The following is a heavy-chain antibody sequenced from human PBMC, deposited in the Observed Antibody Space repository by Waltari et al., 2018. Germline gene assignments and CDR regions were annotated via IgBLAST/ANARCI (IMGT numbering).Heavy chain of an antibody. CDR2: MSPKSGFT. CDR1: GYTFTDYH. J-gene: IGHJ4*02. D-gene: IGHD3-22*01. V-gene: IGHV1-2*02. CDR3: TRGNDFDTSAYYFRQ. Sequence: QVQLVQSGAEVAEPGASVKVSCKASGYTFTDYHINWVRQAPGQGLEWVGWMSPKSGFTDFGQTFRGRVTLTHDASIDTAYMELRSLTSDDTATYYCTRGNDFDTSAYYFRQWGQGTLVTVSS.